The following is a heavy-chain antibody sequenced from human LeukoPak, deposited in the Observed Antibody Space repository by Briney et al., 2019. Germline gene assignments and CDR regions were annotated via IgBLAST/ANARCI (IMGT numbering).Heavy chain of an antibody. D-gene: IGHD6-19*01. CDR2: ISGSGGST. V-gene: IGHV3-23*01. CDR3: AKPYSSGWRNWYFDL. CDR1: GFTFSSYA. J-gene: IGHJ2*01. Sequence: GGSLRLSCAASGFTFSSYAMSWVRQAPGKGLEWVSAISGSGGSTYYADSVKGRFTISRDNSKNTLYLQMNSLRAEDTAVYYCAKPYSSGWRNWYFDLWGRGTLVTVSS.